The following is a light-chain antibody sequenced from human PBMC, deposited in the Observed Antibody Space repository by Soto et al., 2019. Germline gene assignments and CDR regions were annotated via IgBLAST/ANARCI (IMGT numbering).Light chain of an antibody. J-gene: IGLJ1*01. Sequence: QSVMTQPPSVSADPGQKVTMSCSGSSSNIGGNSVSWYQQLPGTAPKLLIYDDNKRPSGIPDRFSGSKSGTSATLGITGFQTGDEADYYCGSWDSSLSAYVFGTGTKLTVL. CDR2: DDN. V-gene: IGLV1-51*01. CDR1: SSNIGGNS. CDR3: GSWDSSLSAYV.